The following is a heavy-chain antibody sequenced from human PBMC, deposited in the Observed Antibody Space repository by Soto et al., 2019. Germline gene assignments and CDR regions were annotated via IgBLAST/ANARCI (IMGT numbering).Heavy chain of an antibody. CDR1: GFTFSSYG. D-gene: IGHD2-15*01. CDR2: IWYDGSNK. J-gene: IGHJ6*02. Sequence: GGSLRLSCAASGFTFSSYGMHWVRQAPGKGLEWVAVIWYDGSNKYYADSVKGRFTISRDNSKNTLYLQMNSLRAEDTAVYYCARDRGYCSGGSCSRTYYYYGMDVWGQGTTVTV. V-gene: IGHV3-33*01. CDR3: ARDRGYCSGGSCSRTYYYYGMDV.